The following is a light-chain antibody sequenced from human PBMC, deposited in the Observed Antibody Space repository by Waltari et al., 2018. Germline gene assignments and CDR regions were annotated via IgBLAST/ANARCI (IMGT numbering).Light chain of an antibody. CDR1: QSIVVL. V-gene: IGKV1-5*03. CDR2: KAS. J-gene: IGKJ1*01. Sequence: DIQVTQSPSTLSASVGDRVTITCRASQSIVVLLAWYQQKPGKAPRLLIYKASYLESGVPARFSGSGSGTEFTLTSSSLQADDFATYYCLQYDSYPWTFGQGTKVEIK. CDR3: LQYDSYPWT.